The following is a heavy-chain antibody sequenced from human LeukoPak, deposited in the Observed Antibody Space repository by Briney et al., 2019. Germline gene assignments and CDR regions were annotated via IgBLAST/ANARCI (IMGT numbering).Heavy chain of an antibody. V-gene: IGHV4-59*08. J-gene: IGHJ3*02. CDR2: IYYSGST. CDR3: ASESVGARAFDI. Sequence: SETLSLTCTVSGGSISSYYWSWIRQPPGKGLEWIGYIYYSGSTNYNPSLKSRVTISVDTSKNQFSLKLSSVTAAGTAVYYCASESVGARAFDIWGQGTMVTVSS. D-gene: IGHD1-26*01. CDR1: GGSISSYY.